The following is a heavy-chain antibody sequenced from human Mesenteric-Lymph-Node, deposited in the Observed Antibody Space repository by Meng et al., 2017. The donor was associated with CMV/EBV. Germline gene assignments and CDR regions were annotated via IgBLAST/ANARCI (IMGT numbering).Heavy chain of an antibody. D-gene: IGHD2-21*01. CDR2: INPNSGGT. J-gene: IGHJ4*02. CDR1: GYTFTGYY. CDR3: ARGGSGHIVVVIAAPFDY. V-gene: IGHV1-2*02. Sequence: ASVKVSCKASGYTFTGYYMHWVRQAPGQGLEWMGWINPNSGGTNYAQKFQGRVTMTRDTSISTAYMELSRLRSDDTAVYYFARGGSGHIVVVIAAPFDYWGQGTLVTVSS.